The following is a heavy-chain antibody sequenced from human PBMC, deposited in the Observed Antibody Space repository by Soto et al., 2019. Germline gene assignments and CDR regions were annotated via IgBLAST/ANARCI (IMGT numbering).Heavy chain of an antibody. CDR2: INYRGST. V-gene: IGHV4-34*10. D-gene: IGHD6-6*01. CDR1: GGSFTGYY. CDR3: ASGSHVPHY. Sequence: LTCAVYGGSFTGYYWTWIRQTPGKGLEWIGEINYRGSTYYNPSLESRITMAVDTSKNQFSLKLSSMTAADTAVYYCASGSHVPHYWGQGTLVTVSS. J-gene: IGHJ4*02.